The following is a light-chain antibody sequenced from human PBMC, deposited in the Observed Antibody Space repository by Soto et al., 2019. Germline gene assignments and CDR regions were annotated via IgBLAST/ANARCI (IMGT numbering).Light chain of an antibody. V-gene: IGKV1-9*01. CDR2: AAS. Sequence: DIQLTQSPAFLSASVEDRVTLTCRASQGIASYLAWYQQKPGKAPKLLIYAASTLQSGVPSRFSGSYSGTEFTLTISSLQPEDFATYYCQQLNSYPRTFGQGTKVDIK. J-gene: IGKJ1*01. CDR1: QGIASY. CDR3: QQLNSYPRT.